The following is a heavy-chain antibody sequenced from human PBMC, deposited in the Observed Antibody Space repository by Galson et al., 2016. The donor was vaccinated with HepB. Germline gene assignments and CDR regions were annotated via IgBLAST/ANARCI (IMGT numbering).Heavy chain of an antibody. Sequence: SLRLSCAGSGFNVRSNYMNWVRQAPGKGLEWVPVIYSGGATSYADSVKGRFTMSRDTSNNTVFLQMNSLRTEDTAVYYCAKNLDSGWHFPFDYWGQGILVTVSS. V-gene: IGHV3-53*01. CDR2: IYSGGAT. J-gene: IGHJ4*02. CDR3: AKNLDSGWHFPFDY. CDR1: GFNVRSNY. D-gene: IGHD3-22*01.